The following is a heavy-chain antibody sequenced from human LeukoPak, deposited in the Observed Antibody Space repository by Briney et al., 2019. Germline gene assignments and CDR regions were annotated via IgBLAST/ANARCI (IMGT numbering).Heavy chain of an antibody. CDR2: IYTSGST. CDR1: GYSISSGSYY. D-gene: IGHD2-2*01. V-gene: IGHV4-61*02. Sequence: SETLSLTCTVSGYSISSGSYYWSWIRQPAGKGLEWIGRIYTSGSTNYNPSLKSRVTISVDTSKNQFSLKLSSVTAADTAVYYCASSMYGVYCSSTSCYVNLDYYYYMDVWGKGTTVTISS. J-gene: IGHJ6*03. CDR3: ASSMYGVYCSSTSCYVNLDYYYYMDV.